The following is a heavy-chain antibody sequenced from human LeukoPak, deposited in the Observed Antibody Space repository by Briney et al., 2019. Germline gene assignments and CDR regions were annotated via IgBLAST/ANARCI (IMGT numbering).Heavy chain of an antibody. CDR1: GGSISSYY. D-gene: IGHD3-22*01. J-gene: IGHJ3*01. CDR2: IYCSGST. V-gene: IGHV4-59*01. Sequence: PSETLSLTCTVSGGSISSYYWSWIRQPPGKGLEWIGYIYCSGSTNYNPSLKSRVTISVDTSKNQFSLKLSSVTAADTAVYYCAREVPSSGYYGQTDAFDVWGQGTMVTVSS. CDR3: AREVPSSGYYGQTDAFDV.